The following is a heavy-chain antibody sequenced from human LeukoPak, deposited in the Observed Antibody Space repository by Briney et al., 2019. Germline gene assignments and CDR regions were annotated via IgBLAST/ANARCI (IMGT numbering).Heavy chain of an antibody. D-gene: IGHD2-15*01. J-gene: IGHJ6*03. CDR3: ARHRVIRGYCSGGSCYPHHYYYYMDV. V-gene: IGHV4-34*01. CDR2: INHSGST. CDR1: GGSFSGYY. Sequence: SETLSLTCAVYGGSFSGYYWSWIRQPPGKGLEWIGEINHSGSTNYNPSLKSRVTISVDTSKNQFSLKLSSVTAADTAVYYCARHRVIRGYCSGGSCYPHHYYYYMDVWGKGTTVTISS.